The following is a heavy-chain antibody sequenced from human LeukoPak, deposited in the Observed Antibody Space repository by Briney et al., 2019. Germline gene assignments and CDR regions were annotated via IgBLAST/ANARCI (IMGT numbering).Heavy chain of an antibody. J-gene: IGHJ4*02. Sequence: GGSLRLSCAASGFIFSSYAMNWVRQAPGKGLEWVSAISGSAGRTYYANSVKGRFTISRDNSKNTLYLQMNSLRAEDTAVYYRARDLEDEAYYYGSGSLSYYFDYWGQGTLVTVSS. CDR3: ARDLEDEAYYYGSGSLSYYFDY. V-gene: IGHV3-23*01. D-gene: IGHD3-10*01. CDR2: ISGSAGRT. CDR1: GFIFSSYA.